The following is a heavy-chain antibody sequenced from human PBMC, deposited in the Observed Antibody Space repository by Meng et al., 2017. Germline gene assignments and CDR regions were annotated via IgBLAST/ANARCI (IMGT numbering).Heavy chain of an antibody. D-gene: IGHD3-22*01. CDR3: AGDEGYYDSSGYFLY. CDR1: GFTFDDYG. CDR2: INWNGGST. J-gene: IGHJ4*02. Sequence: GESLKISCAASGFTFDDYGMSWVRQAPGKGLEWVCGINWNGGSTGYADSVKGRFTISRDNAKNPLYLQMNSLGAEGTALDYCAGDEGYYDSSGYFLYWGQGTLVTVSS. V-gene: IGHV3-20*04.